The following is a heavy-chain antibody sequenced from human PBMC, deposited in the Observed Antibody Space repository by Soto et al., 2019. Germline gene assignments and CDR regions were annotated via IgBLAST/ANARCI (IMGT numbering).Heavy chain of an antibody. J-gene: IGHJ5*02. CDR1: GGSISSYY. D-gene: IGHD3-3*01. CDR2: IYYSGST. Sequence: SETLSLTCTVSGGSISSYYWSWIRQPPGKGLEWIGYIYYSGSTNYNPSLKSRVTISVDTSKNQFSLKLSSVTAADTAVYYCARSPRSYYDFWSGYYGNWFDPWGRGTLVTVSS. CDR3: ARSPRSYYDFWSGYYGNWFDP. V-gene: IGHV4-59*01.